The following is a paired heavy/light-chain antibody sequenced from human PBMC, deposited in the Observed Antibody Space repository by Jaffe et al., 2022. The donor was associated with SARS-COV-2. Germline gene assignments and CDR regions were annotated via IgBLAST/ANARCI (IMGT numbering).Heavy chain of an antibody. Sequence: EVQLVESGGGLVQPGGSLRLSCAASGFTFSTYWMHWVRQAPGKGLVWVSHISTDGSRTDYADSVKGRFTISRDNAKNTLYLQMNSLRVEDTAVFYCGRDLGGSQDYWGQGTLVSVSS. CDR1: GFTFSTYW. D-gene: IGHD1-26*01. CDR3: GRDLGGSQDY. J-gene: IGHJ4*02. CDR2: ISTDGSRT. V-gene: IGHV3-74*01.
Light chain of an antibody. Sequence: QSVLTQPPSVSAAPEQKVTISCSGSSSNIEKNYVSWYQQLPGTAPKLLIYESFKRPSGIPDRFSGSKSGSSATLGITGLQTGDEADYYCAVWDNSLSAMVFGGGTKLTVL. CDR2: ESF. J-gene: IGLJ2*01. V-gene: IGLV1-51*02. CDR1: SSNIEKNY. CDR3: AVWDNSLSAMV.